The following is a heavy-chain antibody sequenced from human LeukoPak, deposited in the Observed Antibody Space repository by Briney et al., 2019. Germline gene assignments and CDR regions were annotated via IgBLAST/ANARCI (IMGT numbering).Heavy chain of an antibody. J-gene: IGHJ5*02. CDR3: AKGDYYDSSGWFDP. Sequence: GGSLRLSCAASGFTFSSYGMHWVRQAPGKGLEWVAVISYDGSNKYYADSVKGRFTISRDNSKNTLYLQMNSLRAEDTAVYYCAKGDYYDSSGWFDPWGQGTLVTVSS. V-gene: IGHV3-30*18. D-gene: IGHD3-22*01. CDR1: GFTFSSYG. CDR2: ISYDGSNK.